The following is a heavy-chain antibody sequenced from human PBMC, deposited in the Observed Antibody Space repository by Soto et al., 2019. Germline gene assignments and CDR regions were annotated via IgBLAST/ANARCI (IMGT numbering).Heavy chain of an antibody. CDR2: FSSNGGTT. V-gene: IGHV3-64*01. CDR3: VRRVSGNYDY. D-gene: IGHD1-7*01. J-gene: IGHJ4*02. Sequence: EVQLAESGGGWSSPGGPLGSPGEPPDSTSVAIKFNWVRQAQGRGLEYVSSFSSNGGTTYYGNSVKGRFTISRDNSKNTLYLQMGSLRAEDMAVYYCVRRVSGNYDYWGQGTLVTVSS. CDR1: DSTSVAI.